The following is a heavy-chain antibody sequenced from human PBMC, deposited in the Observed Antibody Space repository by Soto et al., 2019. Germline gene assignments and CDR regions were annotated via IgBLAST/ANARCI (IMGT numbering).Heavy chain of an antibody. CDR3: AQDWVGRSNNSQLDY. CDR2: ISHHGIRT. CDR1: RFTFSDYG. V-gene: IGHV3-30*18. D-gene: IGHD1-1*01. J-gene: IGHJ4*02. Sequence: PGGSLRLSCAAARFTFSDYGMHWVRQAPGKGLQWLSTISHHGIRTHYADSVMGRFTISRDNFKKVVYLHLSGLRVEDTAIYYRAQDWVGRSNNSQLDYLGQETADTVSS.